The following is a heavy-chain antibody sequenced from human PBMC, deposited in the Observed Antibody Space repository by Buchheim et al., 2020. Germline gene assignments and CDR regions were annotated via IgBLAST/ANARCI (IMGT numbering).Heavy chain of an antibody. CDR1: GGSISSGGYY. CDR2: IYYSGST. J-gene: IGHJ5*02. CDR3: ARGGGDYDFWSVGANWFDP. D-gene: IGHD3-3*01. Sequence: QVQLQESGPGLVKPSQTLSLTCTVSGGSISSGGYYWSWIRQHPGKGLEWIGYIYYSGSTHYNPSLKSRVTISVETSKNQFSLKLSSVTAADTAVYYCARGGGDYDFWSVGANWFDPWGQGTL. V-gene: IGHV4-31*03.